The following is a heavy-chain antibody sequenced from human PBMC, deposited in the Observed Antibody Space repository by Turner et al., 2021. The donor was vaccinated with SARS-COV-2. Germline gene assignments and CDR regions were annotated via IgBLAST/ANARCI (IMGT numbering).Heavy chain of an antibody. Sequence: VKLAQSGGCLVQPGGFLIFSSAVSGFTFSSYTENWVRQAPGKGLELISFKTGNGDKIYYADSVRGRFTISRDNAKNTLYLQMNSLKVEDTAVYYCAKGTEGASWGQGTLVTVSS. CDR2: KTGNGDKI. J-gene: IGHJ4*02. CDR1: GFTFSSYT. CDR3: AKGTEGAS. V-gene: IGHV3-48*01. D-gene: IGHD2-15*01.